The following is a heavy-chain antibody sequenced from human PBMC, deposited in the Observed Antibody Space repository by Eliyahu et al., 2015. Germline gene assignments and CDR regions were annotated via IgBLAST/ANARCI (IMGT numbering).Heavy chain of an antibody. CDR2: MNPNSGXT. Sequence: QVQLVQSGAEVKKPGAPVKVSCKASGYTFTSYDINXVRPANGQGLEWMGWMNPNSGXTGYAQKFQGRVTMTRNTSISTAYMELSSLRSEDTAVYYCARGRRLYDYWGQGTLVTVSS. D-gene: IGHD3-16*02. CDR3: ARGRRLYDY. CDR1: GYTFTSYD. V-gene: IGHV1-8*01. J-gene: IGHJ4*02.